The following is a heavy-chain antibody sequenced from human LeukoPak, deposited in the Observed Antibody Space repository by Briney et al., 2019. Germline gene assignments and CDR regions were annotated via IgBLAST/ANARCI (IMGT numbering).Heavy chain of an antibody. D-gene: IGHD4-23*01. J-gene: IGHJ4*02. V-gene: IGHV3-21*01. CDR3: VRSTSDYYGGNPDLGY. Sequence: GGSLRLSCAASGFTFSSYSMNWVRQAPGKGLEWVSSISSSSSYIYYADSVKGRFTISRDNAKNSLYLQMNSLRAEDTAVYYCVRSTSDYYGGNPDLGYWGQGTLVTVSS. CDR2: ISSSSSYI. CDR1: GFTFSSYS.